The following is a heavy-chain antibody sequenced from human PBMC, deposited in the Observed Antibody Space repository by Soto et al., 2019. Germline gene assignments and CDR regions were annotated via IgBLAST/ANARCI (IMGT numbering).Heavy chain of an antibody. J-gene: IGHJ4*02. CDR3: ARGATEDFWSGYYYFDY. D-gene: IGHD3-3*01. Sequence: QVQLQESGPGLVKPSETLSLTCTVSGGSISSYYWSWIRQPPGKGLEWIGYIYYSGSTNYNPSLKHRVTISVDTSKNQFSLKLSSVTAADTAVYYCARGATEDFWSGYYYFDYWGQGTLVTVSS. V-gene: IGHV4-59*01. CDR2: IYYSGST. CDR1: GGSISSYY.